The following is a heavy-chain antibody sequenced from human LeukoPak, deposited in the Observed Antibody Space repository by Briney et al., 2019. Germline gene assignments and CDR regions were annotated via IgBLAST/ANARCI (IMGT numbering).Heavy chain of an antibody. Sequence: GGSLRLSCAASGITFSSYGMSWVRQAPGKGLEWVSSISSTGGTTYYADSVKGRFTISRDNSKNTLYLQMNSLRAEDTAIYYCTRKTPGRTPFDYWGQGILVTVSS. J-gene: IGHJ4*02. CDR3: TRKTPGRTPFDY. CDR1: GITFSSYG. D-gene: IGHD2-15*01. V-gene: IGHV3-23*01. CDR2: ISSTGGTT.